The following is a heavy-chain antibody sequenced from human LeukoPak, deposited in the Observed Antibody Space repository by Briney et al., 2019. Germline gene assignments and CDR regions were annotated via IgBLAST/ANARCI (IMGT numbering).Heavy chain of an antibody. D-gene: IGHD3-9*01. CDR2: ITYNGAPT. J-gene: IGHJ4*02. Sequence: GGSLRLSCAACGFSFGCYAMLWVRQPPGKGLEWVSSITYNGAPTYYLHSVKARCTISRDNSRSTLYLQMDSLTAEDTALYYCAKDGLYFDGSTHIYYFDSWGQGTLVAVSS. CDR3: AKDGLYFDGSTHIYYFDS. V-gene: IGHV3-23*01. CDR1: GFSFGCYA.